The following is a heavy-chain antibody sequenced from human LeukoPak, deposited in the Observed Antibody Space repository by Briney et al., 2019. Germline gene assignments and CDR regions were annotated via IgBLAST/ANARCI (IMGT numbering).Heavy chain of an antibody. Sequence: PGGSLRLSCAASGFTFSSYAMSWVRQAPGKGLEWVSAISGSGGSTYYADSVKGRFTISRDNSKNTLYLQMNSLRAEDTAVYYCAKGLRRGYSGYDLGESPFDYWGQGTLVTVSS. V-gene: IGHV3-23*01. CDR2: ISGSGGST. CDR1: GFTFSSYA. CDR3: AKGLRRGYSGYDLGESPFDY. D-gene: IGHD5-12*01. J-gene: IGHJ4*02.